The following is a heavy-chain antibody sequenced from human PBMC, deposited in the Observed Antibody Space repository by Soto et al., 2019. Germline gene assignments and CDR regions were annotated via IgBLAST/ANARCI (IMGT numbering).Heavy chain of an antibody. J-gene: IGHJ4*02. CDR3: AKGGSFDI. CDR2: ITHDGYNR. V-gene: IGHV3-30*18. D-gene: IGHD6-6*01. CDR1: GFSFSYYG. Sequence: QVQLVESGGSVVQPGVSRRLSCAASGFSFSYYGLHWVRQAPGKGLEWLALITHDGYNRYYADSVKGRFTISRDNSKNTIFLQMNSLKSEDTAVYSCAKGGSFDIWGQGTPVTVSS.